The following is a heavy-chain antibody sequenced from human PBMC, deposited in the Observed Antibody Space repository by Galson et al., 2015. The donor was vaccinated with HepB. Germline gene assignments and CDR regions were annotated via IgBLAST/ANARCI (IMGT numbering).Heavy chain of an antibody. CDR2: IIPILGIA. Sequence: SVKVSCKASGGTFSSYTISWVRQAPGQGLEWMGRIIPILGIANYAQKFQGRVTITADKSTSTAYMELSSLRSEDTAVYYCARGLRSRDGYNYQIDYWGQGTLVTVSS. V-gene: IGHV1-69*02. CDR3: ARGLRSRDGYNYQIDY. D-gene: IGHD5-24*01. J-gene: IGHJ4*02. CDR1: GGTFSSYT.